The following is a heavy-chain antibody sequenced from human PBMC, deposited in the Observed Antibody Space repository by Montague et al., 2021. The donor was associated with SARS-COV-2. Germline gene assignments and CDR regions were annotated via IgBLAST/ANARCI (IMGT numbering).Heavy chain of an antibody. CDR2: VYYNGNT. J-gene: IGHJ2*01. V-gene: IGHV4-59*08. D-gene: IGHD3/OR15-3a*01. CDR1: HFSITSYY. CDR3: ARLGLLPYYFDV. Sequence: SETLSLTCTVSHFSITSYYWSWVRQPSGKGLEWIGNVYYNGNTYYNSSLKSRVTMSADTSKNQFSLRVTSVTAADTAMYYCARLGLLPYYFDVWGRGALVTVSS.